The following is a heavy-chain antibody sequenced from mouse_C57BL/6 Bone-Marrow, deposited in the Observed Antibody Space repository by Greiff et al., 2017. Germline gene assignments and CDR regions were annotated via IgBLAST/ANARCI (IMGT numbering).Heavy chain of an antibody. D-gene: IGHD2-12*01. CDR1: GYAFTNYL. Sequence: VQLQQSGAELVRPGTSVKVSCKASGYAFTNYLIEWVKQRPGQGLEWIGVINPGSGGTNYNEKFKGKATLTADKSSSTAYMQLSSLTSEDSAVYFCARQSVYTPFFCYAMDYWGQGTAVTVSS. CDR3: ARQSVYTPFFCYAMDY. J-gene: IGHJ4*01. V-gene: IGHV1-54*01. CDR2: INPGSGGT.